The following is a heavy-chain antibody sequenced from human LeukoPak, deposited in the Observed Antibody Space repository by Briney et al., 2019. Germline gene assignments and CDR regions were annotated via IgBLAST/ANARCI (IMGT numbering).Heavy chain of an antibody. CDR2: IKQDGSEE. CDR1: GFSFSIYW. J-gene: IGHJ4*02. CDR3: AKFWTGWALVDY. Sequence: GGSLRLSCVDSGFSFSIYWMSWVRQAPGKGLEWVANIKQDGSEEYYVDSVKGRFTISRDNAKNSLYLQMDSLRVEDTAVYYCAKFWTGWALVDYWGQGTLVTVSS. V-gene: IGHV3-7*01. D-gene: IGHD3/OR15-3a*01.